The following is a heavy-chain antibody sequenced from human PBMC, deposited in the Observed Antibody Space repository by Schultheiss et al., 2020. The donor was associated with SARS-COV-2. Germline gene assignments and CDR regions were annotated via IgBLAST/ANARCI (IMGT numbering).Heavy chain of an antibody. CDR2: ISYDGSNK. CDR3: AKVGWVGY. Sequence: SCAASGFTFSSYAMHWVRQAPGKGLEWVAVISYDGSNKYYADSVKGRFTISRDQFANTLYLQMNSLRAEDTAIYYCAKVGWVGYWGQGTLVTVSS. J-gene: IGHJ4*02. D-gene: IGHD3-16*01. CDR1: GFTFSSYA. V-gene: IGHV3-30-3*01.